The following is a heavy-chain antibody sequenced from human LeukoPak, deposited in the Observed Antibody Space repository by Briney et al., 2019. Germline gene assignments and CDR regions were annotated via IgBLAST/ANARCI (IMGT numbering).Heavy chain of an antibody. D-gene: IGHD6-19*01. V-gene: IGHV4-34*01. CDR2: INHSGST. J-gene: IGHJ6*03. CDR3: ARAVAGTYYYYYYMDV. CDR1: GGSFSGYY. Sequence: SETLSLTCAVYGGSFSGYYWSWLRQPPGKGLEWIGEINHSGSTNYNPSLKSRVTISVDTSRNQFSLKLSSVTAADTAVYYCARAVAGTYYYYYYMDVWGKGTTVTISS.